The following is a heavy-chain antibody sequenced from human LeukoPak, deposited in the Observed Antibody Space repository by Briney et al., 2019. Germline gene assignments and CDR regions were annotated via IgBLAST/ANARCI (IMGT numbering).Heavy chain of an antibody. CDR2: INPSGGST. Sequence: ASVKVSCKASGYTFSSYFMHWGRQAPGQGLDWMGIINPSGGSTSYAQKFQGRVTMTRDTSTSTVYMELSSLRSEDTAVYYCARDSADYGDYDYWGQGTLVTVPS. V-gene: IGHV1-46*01. CDR3: ARDSADYGDYDY. D-gene: IGHD4-17*01. CDR1: GYTFSSYF. J-gene: IGHJ4*02.